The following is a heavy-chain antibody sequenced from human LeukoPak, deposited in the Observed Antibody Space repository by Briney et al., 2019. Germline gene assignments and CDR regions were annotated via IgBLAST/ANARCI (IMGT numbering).Heavy chain of an antibody. CDR1: GFTFSDYY. J-gene: IGHJ4*02. CDR2: ISSSSSTI. V-gene: IGHV3-11*04. Sequence: GGSLRLSCTASGFTFSDYYMSWIRQAPGKGLEWVSYISSSSSTIYYADSVKGRFTISRDNAKNSLYLQMNSLRAEDTAVYYCARERSDFIAAADRWGQGTLVTVSS. D-gene: IGHD6-13*01. CDR3: ARERSDFIAAADR.